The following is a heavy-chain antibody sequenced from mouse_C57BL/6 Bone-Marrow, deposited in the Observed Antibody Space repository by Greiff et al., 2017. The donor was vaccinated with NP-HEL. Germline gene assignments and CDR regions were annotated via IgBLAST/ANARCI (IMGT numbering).Heavy chain of an antibody. CDR1: GYSITSGYY. Sequence: EVQLQQSGPGLVKPSQSLSLTCSVTGYSITSGYYWNWIRQFPGNKLEWMGYISYDGSNNYNPSLKTRISITRDTSKNQFFLKLNSVTTEDTATYYCARGNGDDYWGQGTTLTVSS. V-gene: IGHV3-6*01. J-gene: IGHJ2*01. D-gene: IGHD4-1*01. CDR3: ARGNGDDY. CDR2: ISYDGSN.